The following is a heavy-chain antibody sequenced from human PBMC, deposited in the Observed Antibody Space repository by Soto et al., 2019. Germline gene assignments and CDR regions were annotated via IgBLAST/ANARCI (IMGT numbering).Heavy chain of an antibody. J-gene: IGHJ4*02. CDR2: ISDSGTNT. V-gene: IGHV3-23*01. CDR1: GFTFSSYA. CDR3: ARSSSSSGP. D-gene: IGHD6-6*01. Sequence: EVQLLESGGSLVQPGGSLRLSCAASGFTFSSYAMSWVRQGPGKGLEWVSAISDSGTNTYYADSVKGRFTISRDNSTSTLYLQMNSLRDEDAATYYCARSSSSSGPWGQGTLVSVSS.